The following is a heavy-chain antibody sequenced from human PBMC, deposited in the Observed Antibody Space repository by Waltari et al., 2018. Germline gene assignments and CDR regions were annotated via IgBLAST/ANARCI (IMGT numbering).Heavy chain of an antibody. CDR1: GGSISSYY. V-gene: IGHV4-59*01. CDR3: ARGGGGDWEWFDP. J-gene: IGHJ5*02. Sequence: QVQLQESGPRLVKPSETLSLSCTVAGGSISSYYWSWIRQPPGKGLDWIGYIYYTGSTNFNPSLKSRVTMSVDTSKNQSSLKLSSVSAADTAVYYCARGGGGDWEWFDPWGQGTLVTVSS. D-gene: IGHD2-21*02. CDR2: IYYTGST.